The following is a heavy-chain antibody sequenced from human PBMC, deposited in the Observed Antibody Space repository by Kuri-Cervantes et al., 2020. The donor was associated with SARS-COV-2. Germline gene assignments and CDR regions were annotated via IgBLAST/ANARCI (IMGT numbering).Heavy chain of an antibody. CDR1: GGSFSGYS. Sequence: ESLKISCAVYGGSFSGYSWTWIRQSPGKGLEWIGYIYDSGTTNYNPSLKSRVTVSVDKSKNHFSLRLSSVTAADTAVYYCARDLNGQLWSTGLGYWGQGTLVTVSS. V-gene: IGHV4-59*01. CDR2: IYDSGTT. J-gene: IGHJ4*02. CDR3: ARDLNGQLWSTGLGY. D-gene: IGHD5-18*01.